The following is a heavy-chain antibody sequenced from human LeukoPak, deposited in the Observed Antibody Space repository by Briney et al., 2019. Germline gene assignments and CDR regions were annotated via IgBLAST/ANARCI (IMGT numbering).Heavy chain of an antibody. J-gene: IGHJ6*02. Sequence: SVKVSCKASGGTFSSYAISWVRQAPGQGLEWMGRIIPILGIANYAQKSQGRVTITADKSTSTAYMELSSLRSEDTAVYYCARDGGSGSYGMDVWGQGTTVTVSS. CDR1: GGTFSSYA. V-gene: IGHV1-69*04. D-gene: IGHD3-10*01. CDR3: ARDGGSGSYGMDV. CDR2: IIPILGIA.